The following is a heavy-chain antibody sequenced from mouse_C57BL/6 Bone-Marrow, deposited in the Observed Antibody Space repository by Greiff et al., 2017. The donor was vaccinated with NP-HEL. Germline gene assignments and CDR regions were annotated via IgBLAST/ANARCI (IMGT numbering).Heavy chain of an antibody. CDR2: IRNKANGYTT. D-gene: IGHD2-3*01. CDR3: ARGGWLLPFDD. V-gene: IGHV7-3*01. Sequence: EVKLVESGGGLVQPGGSLSLSCAASGFTFTDYYMSWVRQPPGKALEWLGFIRNKANGYTTEYSVNVKGRFTISRDNSKSILYLLMSALRAEDSATYYCARGGWLLPFDDWGKGTTLTVSS. CDR1: GFTFTDYY. J-gene: IGHJ2*01.